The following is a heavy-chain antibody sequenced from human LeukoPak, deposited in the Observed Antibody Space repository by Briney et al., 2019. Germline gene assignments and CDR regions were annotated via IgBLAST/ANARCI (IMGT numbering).Heavy chain of an antibody. Sequence: PSETLSLTCTVSGYSISSGYYWGWIRQPPGKGLEWIGSIYHSGSTYYNPSLKSRVTISVDTSKNQFSLKLSSVTAADTAVYYCARGRWGLVYWGQGTLVTVSS. D-gene: IGHD3-16*01. J-gene: IGHJ4*02. V-gene: IGHV4-38-2*02. CDR2: IYHSGST. CDR3: ARGRWGLVY. CDR1: GYSISSGYY.